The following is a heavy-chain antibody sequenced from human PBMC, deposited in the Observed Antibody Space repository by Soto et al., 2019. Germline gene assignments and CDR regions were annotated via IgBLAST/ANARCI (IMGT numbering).Heavy chain of an antibody. V-gene: IGHV1-18*04. CDR1: GYTFTSYG. J-gene: IGHJ4*02. D-gene: IGHD3-16*02. Sequence: QVQLVQSGAEVKKPGASVKVSCKASGYTFTSYGISWVRQAPGQGLEWMGWISAYNGNTNYAQKHQGRVTMTTDTSTSTAYMERRSLRSDDTAVYYCARGDYVWGSYRYGTLDYWGQGTLVTVSS. CDR2: ISAYNGNT. CDR3: ARGDYVWGSYRYGTLDY.